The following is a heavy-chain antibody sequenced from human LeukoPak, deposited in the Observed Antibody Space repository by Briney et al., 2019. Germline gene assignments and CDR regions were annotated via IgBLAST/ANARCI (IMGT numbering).Heavy chain of an antibody. Sequence: ASVKVSCKASGYTFTNYGISWVRQAPGQGLEWMGWISAYNGHTKYAQKVQSRVTMTRDTSTSTAYMELRSLRSDDTAVYYCARDGHRRYHYDSSGREDAFDIWGQGTMVTVSS. CDR3: ARDGHRRYHYDSSGREDAFDI. J-gene: IGHJ3*02. V-gene: IGHV1-18*01. D-gene: IGHD3-22*01. CDR1: GYTFTNYG. CDR2: ISAYNGHT.